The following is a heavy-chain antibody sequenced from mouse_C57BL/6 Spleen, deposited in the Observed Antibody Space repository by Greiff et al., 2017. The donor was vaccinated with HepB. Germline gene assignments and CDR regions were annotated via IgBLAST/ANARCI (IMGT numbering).Heavy chain of an antibody. V-gene: IGHV1-69*01. CDR1: GYTFTSYW. D-gene: IGHD1-1*01. Sequence: QVQLQQSGAELVMPGASVKLSCKASGYTFTSYWMHWVKQRPGQGLEWIGEIDPSDSYTNYNQKFKGKSTLTVDKSSSTAYMQLSSLTSEDSAVYYCARTYYYGSSPLYFDYWGQSTTLTVSS. CDR3: ARTYYYGSSPLYFDY. J-gene: IGHJ2*01. CDR2: IDPSDSYT.